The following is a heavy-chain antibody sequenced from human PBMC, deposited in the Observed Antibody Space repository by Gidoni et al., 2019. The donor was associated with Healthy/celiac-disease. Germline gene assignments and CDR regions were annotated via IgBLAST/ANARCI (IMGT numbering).Heavy chain of an antibody. J-gene: IGHJ6*02. Sequence: QVQLVQSGAEVKKSGSSVKVSCKASGGTFSSYAISWVRQAPGQGLEWMGRIIPILGIANYAQKFQGRVTITADKSTSTAYMELSSLRSEDTAVYYCARGGRLKDYYDSYGMDVWGQGTTVTVSS. CDR3: ARGGRLKDYYDSYGMDV. CDR1: GGTFSSYA. D-gene: IGHD3-22*01. CDR2: IIPILGIA. V-gene: IGHV1-69*04.